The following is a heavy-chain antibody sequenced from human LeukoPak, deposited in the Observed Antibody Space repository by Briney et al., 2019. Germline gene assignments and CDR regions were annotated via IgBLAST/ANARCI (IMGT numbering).Heavy chain of an antibody. Sequence: GGSLRLSCAASGFTFSSYAMSWVRQAPGKGLEWVSSISNSGGSTYYADSVKGRFTISRDDAKKTLYLQMNSLRAEDTAVYYCAKDGYCSAGSCFSANDAFDIWGQGTMVTVSS. CDR1: GFTFSSYA. CDR3: AKDGYCSAGSCFSANDAFDI. V-gene: IGHV3-23*01. J-gene: IGHJ3*02. D-gene: IGHD2-15*01. CDR2: ISNSGGST.